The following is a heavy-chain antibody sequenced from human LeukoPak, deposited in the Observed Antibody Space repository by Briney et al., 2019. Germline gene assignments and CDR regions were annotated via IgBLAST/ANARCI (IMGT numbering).Heavy chain of an antibody. V-gene: IGHV3-21*01. Sequence: GGSLRLSCAASGFSFSTSTMNWVRQAPGRGLEWVSSMSSSGSSIYYADSVKGRFTISRDNAKTSLYLQINSLRAEDTAVYYCARDSYWLGGTIGAFDIWGQGAMVTVSS. CDR1: GFSFSTST. CDR2: MSSSGSSI. D-gene: IGHD3-10*01. CDR3: ARDSYWLGGTIGAFDI. J-gene: IGHJ3*02.